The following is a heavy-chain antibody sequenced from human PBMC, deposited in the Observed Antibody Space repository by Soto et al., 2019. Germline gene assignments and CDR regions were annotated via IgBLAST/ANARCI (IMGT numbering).Heavy chain of an antibody. V-gene: IGHV3-11*05. J-gene: IGHJ4*02. CDR1: GFTFSAYY. Sequence: QVQLEESGGGLVKPGGSLRLSCAASGFTFSAYYMSWIRQAPGKGLEYISYISSSGTSANYADSVKGRFTISRDNAKNSRYLQMNSLRAEDTAGYYCARDRGAVTGQYFDYWGQGALVTVSS. CDR3: ARDRGAVTGQYFDY. D-gene: IGHD6-19*01. CDR2: ISSSGTSA.